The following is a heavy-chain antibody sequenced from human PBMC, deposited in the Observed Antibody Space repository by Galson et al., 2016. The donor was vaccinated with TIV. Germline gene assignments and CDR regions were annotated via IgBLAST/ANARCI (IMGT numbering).Heavy chain of an antibody. D-gene: IGHD2-15*01. CDR2: IIPAFGTV. Sequence: SVKVSCKASGGTFTSYAINWVRQAPGQGLEWMGVIIPAFGTVNFAQRFRGRVVMTADKPTSTAYMELSSLTFEDTAVYYCARCGQWSTYYFDYWGQGTLVTVSS. V-gene: IGHV1-69*06. CDR1: GGTFTSYA. CDR3: ARCGQWSTYYFDY. J-gene: IGHJ4*02.